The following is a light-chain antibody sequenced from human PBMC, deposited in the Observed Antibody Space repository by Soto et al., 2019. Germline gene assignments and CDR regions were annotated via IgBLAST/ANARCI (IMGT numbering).Light chain of an antibody. CDR1: QSISSY. CDR3: QQSFTTPYT. CDR2: AAS. J-gene: IGKJ2*01. Sequence: DIQMTQSPSSLSASVGDRVTITCRASQSISSYLHWYQQKPGKAPKLLIYAASNLQSGVPSRFSASGSGTDFTLTLNSLQPEDFATYYCQQSFTTPYTFGRGTRLDIK. V-gene: IGKV1-39*01.